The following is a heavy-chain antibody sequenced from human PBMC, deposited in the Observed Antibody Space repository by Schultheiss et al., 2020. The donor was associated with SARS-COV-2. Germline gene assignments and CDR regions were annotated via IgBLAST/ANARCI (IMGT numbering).Heavy chain of an antibody. V-gene: IGHV3-23*01. Sequence: GGSLRLSCAASGFTFSSYWMHWVRQAPGKGLVWVSAISGSGGSTYYADSVKGRFTISRDNSKNTLYLQMNSLRVEDTAIYYCAKEVNHYYYFAMDVWGQGTTVTVSS. CDR1: GFTFSSYW. CDR3: AKEVNHYYYFAMDV. J-gene: IGHJ6*02. CDR2: ISGSGGST.